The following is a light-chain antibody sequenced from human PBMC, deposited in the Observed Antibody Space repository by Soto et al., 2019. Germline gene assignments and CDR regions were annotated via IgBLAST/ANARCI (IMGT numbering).Light chain of an antibody. CDR3: HQYGTSPKT. CDR1: QSVSSSY. V-gene: IGKV3-20*01. CDR2: GVS. Sequence: EIVLTQSPGTLSLSPGERATLSCRASQSVSSSYLAWYQHKHGQATRLLIYGVSSGATGIPDRFSGSGYGTHFTLTISRLEPEDFAVYYCHQYGTSPKTFGQGTKVEIK. J-gene: IGKJ1*01.